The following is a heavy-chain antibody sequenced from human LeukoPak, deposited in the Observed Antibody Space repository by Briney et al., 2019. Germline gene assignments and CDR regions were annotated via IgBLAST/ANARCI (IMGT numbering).Heavy chain of an antibody. D-gene: IGHD5-18*01. CDR3: ARDSAARDYYGMDV. Sequence: GGSLRLSCAASGFTFSGYEMNWVRRAPGKGLEWVSYISSGGSTVYYADSVKGRFTISRDNAKNSLYLQMNSLRAEDAGVYYCARDSAARDYYGMDVWGQGTTVTVSS. V-gene: IGHV3-48*03. CDR1: GFTFSGYE. CDR2: ISSGGSTV. J-gene: IGHJ6*02.